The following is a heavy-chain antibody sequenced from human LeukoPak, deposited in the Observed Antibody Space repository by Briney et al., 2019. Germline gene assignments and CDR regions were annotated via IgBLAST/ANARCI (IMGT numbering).Heavy chain of an antibody. J-gene: IGHJ2*01. CDR3: ARYAIAVAGLSWYFDL. CDR1: GGTFSSYA. D-gene: IGHD6-19*01. V-gene: IGHV1-69*05. CDR2: IIPILGTA. Sequence: SVKVSCKASGGTFSSYAISWVRQAPGQGPEWMGGIIPILGTANYAQKFQGRVTITTDEATSTANMELSSLRSEDTAVYYCARYAIAVAGLSWYFDLWGRGTLVTVSS.